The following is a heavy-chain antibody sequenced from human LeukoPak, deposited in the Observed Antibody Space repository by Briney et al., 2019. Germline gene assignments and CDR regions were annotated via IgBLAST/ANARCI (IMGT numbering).Heavy chain of an antibody. CDR2: ISSGSSSI. D-gene: IGHD6-13*01. V-gene: IGHV3-48*04. CDR1: RFMFSSYS. J-gene: IGHJ4*02. Sequence: GGSLRLSCAASRFMFSSYSMNWIRQAPGKGLEWLSYISSGSSSIYYADSVKGRFIISRDNAKNSVYLQMSSLRAEDTAVYYCVREASSSGDLDYWGQGTLVIASS. CDR3: VREASSSGDLDY.